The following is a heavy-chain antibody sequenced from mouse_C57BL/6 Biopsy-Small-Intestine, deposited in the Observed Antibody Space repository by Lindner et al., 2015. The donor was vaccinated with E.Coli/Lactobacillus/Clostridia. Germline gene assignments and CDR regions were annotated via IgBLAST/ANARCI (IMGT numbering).Heavy chain of an antibody. CDR3: TSYTGVY. CDR2: IDPEDGDT. Sequence: QLQESGRRACEARAVSQRCPAQFLAFNIKDYYMHWVKQRPEQGLEWIGRIDPEDGDTEYAPKFQGKATLTADTSSNTAYLQLRSLTSEDTAVYYCTSYTGVYWGQGTALTVSS. D-gene: IGHD4-1*01. V-gene: IGHV14-1*01. J-gene: IGHJ2*01. CDR1: AFNIKDYY.